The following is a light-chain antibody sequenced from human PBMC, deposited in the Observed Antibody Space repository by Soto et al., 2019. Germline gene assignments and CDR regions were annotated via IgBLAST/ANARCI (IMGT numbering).Light chain of an antibody. CDR1: SRDVGGYNY. V-gene: IGLV2-14*03. J-gene: IGLJ2*01. CDR3: SSYTGSSTVR. CDR2: DVS. Sequence: QSALTQPASVSGSPGQSITISCTGTSRDVGGYNYVSWYQQHPGKAPKLMIYDVSNRPSGVSNRFSGSKSGNTASLTISGLQAEDEADYYCSSYTGSSTVRFGGGTKLTVL.